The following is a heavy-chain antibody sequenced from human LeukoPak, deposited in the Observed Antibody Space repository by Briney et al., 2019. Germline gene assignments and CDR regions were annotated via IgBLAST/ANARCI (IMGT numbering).Heavy chain of an antibody. CDR2: ISSSGSTI. Sequence: GGSLRLSCAASGFTFSSYGMSWVRQAPGKGLEWVSYISSSGSTIYYADSVKGRFTISRDNAKNSLYLQMNSLRAEDTAVYYCARLHGVTHFDYWGQGTLVTVSS. D-gene: IGHD2-21*02. V-gene: IGHV3-48*04. CDR1: GFTFSSYG. J-gene: IGHJ4*02. CDR3: ARLHGVTHFDY.